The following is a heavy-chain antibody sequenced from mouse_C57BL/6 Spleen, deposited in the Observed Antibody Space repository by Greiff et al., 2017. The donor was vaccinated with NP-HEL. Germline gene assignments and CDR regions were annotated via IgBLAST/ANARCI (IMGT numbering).Heavy chain of an antibody. Sequence: EVHLVESEGGLVQPGSSMKLSCTASGFTFSDYYMAWVRQVPEKGLEWVANINYDGSSTYYLDSLKSRFIISRDNAKNILYLQMSSLKSEDSATYYCTRGPNRFYDYWYFDVWGTGTTVTVSS. V-gene: IGHV5-16*01. CDR3: TRGPNRFYDYWYFDV. J-gene: IGHJ1*03. CDR1: GFTFSDYY. D-gene: IGHD2-3*01. CDR2: INYDGSST.